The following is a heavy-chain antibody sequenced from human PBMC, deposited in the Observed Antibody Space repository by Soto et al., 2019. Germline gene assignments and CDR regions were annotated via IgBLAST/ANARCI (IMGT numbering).Heavy chain of an antibody. Sequence: GGSLKISCVGSGYSFSTYWIGWVRQMPGQSLEWVGMIYPGDSDTRYGPSFQGRITISADKSINTAYMQMNSLRAEDTAVYYCAKNPGYYYDSTGYHFDYWGQGTLVTVSS. J-gene: IGHJ4*02. CDR1: GYSFSTYW. CDR2: IYPGDSDT. D-gene: IGHD3-22*01. CDR3: AKNPGYYYDSTGYHFDY. V-gene: IGHV5-51*01.